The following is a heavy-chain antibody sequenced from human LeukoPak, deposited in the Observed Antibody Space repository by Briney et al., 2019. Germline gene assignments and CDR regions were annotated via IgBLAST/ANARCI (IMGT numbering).Heavy chain of an antibody. CDR2: IYYSGST. J-gene: IGHJ5*02. CDR3: ARQDYYDFWSGSITNNWFDP. CDR1: GGSISSYY. Sequence: SETLSLTCTVSGGSISSYYWSWIRQPPGRGLEWIGYIYYSGSTNYNPSLKSRVTISVDTSKNQFSLKLSSVTAADTAVYYCARQDYYDFWSGSITNNWFDPWGQGTLVTVSS. D-gene: IGHD3-3*01. V-gene: IGHV4-59*08.